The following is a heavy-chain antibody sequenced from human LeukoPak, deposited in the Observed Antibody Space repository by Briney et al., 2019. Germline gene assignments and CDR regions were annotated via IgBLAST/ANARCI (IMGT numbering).Heavy chain of an antibody. Sequence: SETLSLTCTVSGGSISSTSHYWDWIRQPPGKGLEWIGSIYYSGSTYYSPSLKSRVTISVDKSNNQFSLTLSSVAAADTAVYYCARHPAGVDAFDVWGQGTMVTVSS. V-gene: IGHV4-39*01. J-gene: IGHJ3*01. D-gene: IGHD2-15*01. CDR1: GGSISSTSHY. CDR2: IYYSGST. CDR3: ARHPAGVDAFDV.